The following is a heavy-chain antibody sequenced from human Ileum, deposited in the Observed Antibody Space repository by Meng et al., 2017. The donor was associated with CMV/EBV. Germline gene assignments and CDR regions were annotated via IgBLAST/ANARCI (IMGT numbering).Heavy chain of an antibody. J-gene: IGHJ6*01. Sequence: GGSLRLSCAASGFTFSSYAMHWVRQAPGKGLEWVAVISYDGSNKYYADSVKGRFTISRDNSKNTLYLQMNSLRAEDTAVYYCARVFPYASGKEGFYYFAMDIWAQGTTVTCFS. CDR2: ISYDGSNK. V-gene: IGHV3-30*04. CDR3: ARVFPYASGKEGFYYFAMDI. D-gene: IGHD3-10*01. CDR1: GFTFSSYA.